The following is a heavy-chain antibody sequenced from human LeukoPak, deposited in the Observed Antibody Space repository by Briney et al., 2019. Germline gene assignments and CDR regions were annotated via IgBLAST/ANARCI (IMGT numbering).Heavy chain of an antibody. CDR3: AIRLGYCSSTSCSNWFDP. CDR2: IIPIFGTA. D-gene: IGHD2-2*01. V-gene: IGHV1-69*13. Sequence: GASVKVSCKASGGTFSSYAISWVRQAPGQGLEWMGGIIPIFGTANYAQKFQGRVTITADGSTSTAYMELSSLRSEDTAVYYCAIRLGYCSSTSCSNWFDPWGQGTLVTVSS. CDR1: GGTFSSYA. J-gene: IGHJ5*02.